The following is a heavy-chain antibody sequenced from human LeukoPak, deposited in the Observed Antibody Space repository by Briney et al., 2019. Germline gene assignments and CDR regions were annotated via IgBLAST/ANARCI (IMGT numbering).Heavy chain of an antibody. V-gene: IGHV3-33*01. J-gene: IGHJ6*02. CDR1: GFTFSTYG. Sequence: GGSLRLSCAASGFTFSTYGMHWVRQAPGKGLEWVAVIWFDGSKEFYTDSVKGRFTISRDNSKDTVYLQMDSLRAEDTAVYYCARTGDVSTTSIYYYYAMDVWGQGTTVTVSS. CDR3: ARTGDVSTTSIYYYYAMDV. D-gene: IGHD2/OR15-2a*01. CDR2: IWFDGSKE.